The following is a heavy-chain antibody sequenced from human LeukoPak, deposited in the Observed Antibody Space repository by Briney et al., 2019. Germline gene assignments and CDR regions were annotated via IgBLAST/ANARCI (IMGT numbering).Heavy chain of an antibody. CDR1: GYTCTRYG. D-gene: IGHD5-18*01. J-gene: IGHJ4*02. V-gene: IGHV1-18*01. CDR3: ARERTAMVNDY. CDR2: ISAYNGNT. Sequence: ASVKVSCKASGYTCTRYGISWVRQAPGQGLEWMGWISAYNGNTNYAQKLQGRVTMTTDTSTSTAYMELRSLRSDDTAVYYCARERTAMVNDYWGQGTLVTVSS.